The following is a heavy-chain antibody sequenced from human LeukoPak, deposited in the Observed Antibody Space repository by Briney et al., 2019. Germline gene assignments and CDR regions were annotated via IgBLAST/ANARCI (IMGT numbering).Heavy chain of an antibody. J-gene: IGHJ6*03. Sequence: ASVKLSCKASGYTFTSYYMHWVRQAPGQGLEWMGIINPSSGSTSYAQKFQGRVTMTRDTSTSTVYMELSSLRSEDTAVYYCARGPITMVRGPIYYYMDVWGKGTTVTVSS. CDR2: INPSSGST. CDR3: ARGPITMVRGPIYYYMDV. V-gene: IGHV1-46*03. CDR1: GYTFTSYY. D-gene: IGHD3-10*01.